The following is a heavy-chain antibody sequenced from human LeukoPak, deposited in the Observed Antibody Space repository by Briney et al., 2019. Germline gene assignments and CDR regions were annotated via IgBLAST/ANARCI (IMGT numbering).Heavy chain of an antibody. CDR2: INPSGGST. J-gene: IGHJ5*02. V-gene: IGHV1-46*01. CDR1: GYTFTSYY. CDR3: ARDSSSSSGFDP. D-gene: IGHD6-6*01. Sequence: ASVKVSCKASGYTFTSYYMHWVRQAPGQGLEWMGIINPSGGSTSYAQKFQGRVTMTRDTSISTAYMELSRLRSDNTAVYYCARDSSSSSGFDPWGQGTLVTVSS.